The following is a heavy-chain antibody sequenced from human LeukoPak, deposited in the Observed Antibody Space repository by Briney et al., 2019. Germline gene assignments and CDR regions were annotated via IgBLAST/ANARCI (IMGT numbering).Heavy chain of an antibody. CDR2: ISNSWST. CDR1: TGSINTDFYY. V-gene: IGHV4-61*02. CDR3: ASVISYIYSPGWGLYDTYYYIDA. J-gene: IGHJ6*03. D-gene: IGHD5/OR15-5a*01. Sequence: SETLSLICTVSTGSINTDFYYWTWIRQPAGKGLEWIGRISNSWSTTYSPSLMSRATITLDTSKSSFSLKVTCVTAADTAVYFGASVISYIYSPGWGLYDTYYYIDAWGTGTTVNVAS.